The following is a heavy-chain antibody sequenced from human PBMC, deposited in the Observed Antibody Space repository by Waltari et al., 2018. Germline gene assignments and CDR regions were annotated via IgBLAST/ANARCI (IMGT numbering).Heavy chain of an antibody. CDR3: ARGAEGYCSSTSCLYYYYYYGMDV. J-gene: IGHJ6*02. V-gene: IGHV3-21*01. CDR2: ISSSSSYI. CDR1: GFTFSSYS. D-gene: IGHD2-2*01. Sequence: EVQLVESGGGLVKPGGSLRLSCAASGFTFSSYSLNWVRQAPGKGLEWGSSISSSSSYIYYADSVKGRFTISRDNAKNSLYLQMNSLRAEDTAVYYCARGAEGYCSSTSCLYYYYYYGMDVWGQGTTVTVSS.